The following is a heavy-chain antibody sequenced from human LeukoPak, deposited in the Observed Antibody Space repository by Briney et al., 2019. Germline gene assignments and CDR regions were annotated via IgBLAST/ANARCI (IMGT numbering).Heavy chain of an antibody. J-gene: IGHJ4*02. CDR3: ARSRSSGWYEFDY. V-gene: IGHV3-21*01. CDR1: GFTFNSYS. CDR2: ISSSGSYI. D-gene: IGHD6-19*01. Sequence: WGSLRLSCAASGFTFNSYSMNWVRQAPGKGLEWVSSISSSGSYIYHADSVKGRFTISRDNAKNSLYLQMNSLRAEDTAVYYCARSRSSGWYEFDYWGQGTLVTVSS.